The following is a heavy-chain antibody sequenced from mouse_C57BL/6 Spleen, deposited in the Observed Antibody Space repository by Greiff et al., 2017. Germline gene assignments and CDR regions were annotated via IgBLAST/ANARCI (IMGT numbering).Heavy chain of an antibody. J-gene: IGHJ1*03. Sequence: QVQLQQSGPELVKPGASVKISCKASGYSFTSYYIHWVKQRPGQGLEWIGWIYPGRGNTKYNEKFKGKATLTADTSSSTAYMQLSSLTSEDSAVYCCARGLRDWYFDVWGTGTTVTVSS. CDR1: GYSFTSYY. V-gene: IGHV1-66*01. CDR2: IYPGRGNT. D-gene: IGHD6-1*01. CDR3: ARGLRDWYFDV.